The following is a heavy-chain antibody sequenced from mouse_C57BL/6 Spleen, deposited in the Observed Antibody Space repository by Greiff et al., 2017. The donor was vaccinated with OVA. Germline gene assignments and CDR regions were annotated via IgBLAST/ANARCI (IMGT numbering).Heavy chain of an antibody. CDR1: GYSLTSGYY. CDR2: ISYDGSN. J-gene: IGHJ4*01. CDR3: AREGIYYGNYYAMDY. V-gene: IGHV3-6*01. Sequence: EVKLQESGPGLVKPSQSLSLTCSVTGYSLTSGYYWHWIRQFPGNKLEWMGYISYDGSNNYNPSLKHRISITRDTTKKQFCLKLNSVTTEDTATYYCAREGIYYGNYYAMDYWGQGTSVTVSS. D-gene: IGHD2-1*01.